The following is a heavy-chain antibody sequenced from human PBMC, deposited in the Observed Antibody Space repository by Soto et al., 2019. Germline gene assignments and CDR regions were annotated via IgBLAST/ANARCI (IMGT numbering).Heavy chain of an antibody. V-gene: IGHV1-18*01. D-gene: IGHD6-19*01. CDR1: GYTFTSYG. CDR2: ISAYNGNT. Sequence: GASVKVSCKASGYTFTSYGISWVRQAPGQGLEWMGWISAYNGNTNYAQKLQGRVTMTTDTSTSTAYMELRSLRSDDTAVYYCARVMVIAVAGHSPYFDYWGQGTLVTVSS. J-gene: IGHJ4*02. CDR3: ARVMVIAVAGHSPYFDY.